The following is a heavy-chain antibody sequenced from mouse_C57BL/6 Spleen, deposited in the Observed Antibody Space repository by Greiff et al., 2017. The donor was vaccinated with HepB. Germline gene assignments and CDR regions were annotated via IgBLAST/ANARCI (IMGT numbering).Heavy chain of an antibody. CDR1: GFSLTSYG. D-gene: IGHD2-1*01. V-gene: IGHV2-6*01. CDR3: ARGYYGNYYAMDY. Sequence: VQLQESGPGLVAPSQSLSITCTVSGFSLTSYGVDWVRQSPGKGLEWLGVIWGVGSTNYNSALKSRLSISKDNSKSQVFLKMNSLQTDDTAMYYCARGYYGNYYAMDYWGQGTSVTVSS. CDR2: IWGVGST. J-gene: IGHJ4*01.